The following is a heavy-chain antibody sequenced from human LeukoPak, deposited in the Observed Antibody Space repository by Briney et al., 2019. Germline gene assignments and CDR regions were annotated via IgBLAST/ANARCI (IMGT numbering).Heavy chain of an antibody. CDR3: ARHPSVRYFDWFLDY. Sequence: SVKVSCKASGGTFSSYAISWVRQAPGQGLEWMGGIIPIFGTANYAQKFQGRVTITADESTSTAYMELSNLRSEDTAVYYCARHPSVRYFDWFLDYWGQGTLVTVSS. CDR1: GGTFSSYA. J-gene: IGHJ4*02. D-gene: IGHD3-9*01. V-gene: IGHV1-69*13. CDR2: IIPIFGTA.